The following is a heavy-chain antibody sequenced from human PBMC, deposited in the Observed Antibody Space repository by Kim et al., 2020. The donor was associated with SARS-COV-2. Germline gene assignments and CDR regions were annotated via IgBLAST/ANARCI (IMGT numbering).Heavy chain of an antibody. D-gene: IGHD3-10*01. J-gene: IGHJ5*02. CDR1: GGSISSSSYY. Sequence: SETLSLTCTVSGGSISSSSYYWGWIRQPPGKGLEWIGSIYHSGSTYYNPSLKSRVTISVDTSKNQFSLKLSSVTAADTAVYYCARTSKYGSGSYHNWFDPWGQGTLVTVSS. CDR2: IYHSGST. CDR3: ARTSKYGSGSYHNWFDP. V-gene: IGHV4-39*01.